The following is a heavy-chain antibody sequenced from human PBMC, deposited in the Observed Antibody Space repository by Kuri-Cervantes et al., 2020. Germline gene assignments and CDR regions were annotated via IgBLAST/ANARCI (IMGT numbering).Heavy chain of an antibody. J-gene: IGHJ3*02. Sequence: GESLKVSCKASGYTFTSYAMHWVRQAPGQRLEWMGWINAGNGNTKYSQKFQGRVTITRDTSASTAYMELSSLRSEDAAVYYCARESWLVARRAFDIWGQGTMVTVSS. D-gene: IGHD3-9*01. CDR3: ARESWLVARRAFDI. V-gene: IGHV1-3*01. CDR1: GYTFTSYA. CDR2: INAGNGNT.